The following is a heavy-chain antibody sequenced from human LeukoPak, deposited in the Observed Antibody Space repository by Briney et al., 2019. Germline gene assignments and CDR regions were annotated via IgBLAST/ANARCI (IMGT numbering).Heavy chain of an antibody. J-gene: IGHJ5*02. CDR2: IYWGDDK. V-gene: IGHV2-5*02. D-gene: IGHD3-10*01. CDR3: AHRRYGSGSYYRKGQNWFDP. Sequence: SGPTLVNPTQTLTLTCTFSGFSLSTSGVGVGWIRQPPGKALEWLALIYWGDDKRYSPSLKSRLTITKDTSKNQVVLTMTNMDPVDTATYYCAHRRYGSGSYYRKGQNWFDPWGQGTLVTVSS. CDR1: GFSLSTSGVG.